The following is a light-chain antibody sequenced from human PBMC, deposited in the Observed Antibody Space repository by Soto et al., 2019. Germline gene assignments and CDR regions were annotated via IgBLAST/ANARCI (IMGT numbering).Light chain of an antibody. CDR2: GAS. CDR3: QQYDTSPPLT. Sequence: EIVLTQSPGTLSLSPGDRATLSCRASQSVSSNYLAWYQQKPGQAPRLLIFGASSRSTGIPDRISGSGSGTDFTLTISRLEPEDFAVYYCQQYDTSPPLTFGGGTKVEIK. J-gene: IGKJ4*01. CDR1: QSVSSNY. V-gene: IGKV3-20*01.